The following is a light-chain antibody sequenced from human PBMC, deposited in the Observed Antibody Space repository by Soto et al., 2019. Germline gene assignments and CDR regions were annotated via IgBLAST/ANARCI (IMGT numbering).Light chain of an antibody. V-gene: IGKV3-15*01. CDR1: QSLSGK. CDR3: QQYDNWPFT. Sequence: EILMTQSPATLSVSPGERATLSCRASQSLSGKLAWYQQKPGQAPRLLIHATSTRATGIPARLSGSGSGTEFTLTISSLQSEDFALYYCQQYDNWPFTFGPGTKVDFK. CDR2: ATS. J-gene: IGKJ3*01.